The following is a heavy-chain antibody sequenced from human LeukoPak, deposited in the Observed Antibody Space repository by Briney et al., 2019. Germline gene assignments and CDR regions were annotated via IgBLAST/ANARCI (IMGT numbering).Heavy chain of an antibody. CDR1: GGSIISYY. V-gene: IGHV4-59*01. J-gene: IGHJ3*02. Sequence: SETLSLTCTVSGGSIISYYWSWIRQPPGKGLEWIGYIYYSGSTNYNPSLKSRVTIPVDTSKNQFSLKLSSVTAADTAVYYCARDGYCSSTSCRHDAFDIWGQGTMVTVSS. D-gene: IGHD2-2*03. CDR2: IYYSGST. CDR3: ARDGYCSSTSCRHDAFDI.